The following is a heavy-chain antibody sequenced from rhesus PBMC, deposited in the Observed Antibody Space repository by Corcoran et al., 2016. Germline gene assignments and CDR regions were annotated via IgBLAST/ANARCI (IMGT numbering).Heavy chain of an antibody. D-gene: IGHD7-45*01. CDR3: TRENWGSNWYFDL. CDR2: ISWNSGTI. CDR1: GFTFDDYA. J-gene: IGHJ2*01. V-gene: IGHV3-134*01. Sequence: EVQLVESGGALAQPGGSLRLSCAASGFTFDDYAMHWVRQAPGKGLEWVFRISWNSGTIYYADSVKGRFTISRDNAKNSLFLQMDRLRAEDTAVYYCTRENWGSNWYFDLWGPGTPITISS.